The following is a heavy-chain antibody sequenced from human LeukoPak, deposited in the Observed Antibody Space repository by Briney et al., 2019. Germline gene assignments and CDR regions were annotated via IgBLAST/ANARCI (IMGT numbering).Heavy chain of an antibody. D-gene: IGHD3-10*01. CDR1: GGSLSTYY. CDR3: ARGSITVVPAFDI. Sequence: WETLSLTCTVSGGSLSTYYWSWIRQSPGKGLEWIGCIFHTGSANYNPSLSSRVTISVDTSKNQFSLKLSSVTAEDTAVYYCARGSITVVPAFDIWGQGTMFTVCS. CDR2: IFHTGSA. V-gene: IGHV4-59*12. J-gene: IGHJ3*02.